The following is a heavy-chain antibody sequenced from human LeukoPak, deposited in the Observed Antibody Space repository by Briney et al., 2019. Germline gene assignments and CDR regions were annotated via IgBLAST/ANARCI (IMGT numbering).Heavy chain of an antibody. CDR1: GGSISSYY. CDR2: IYYSGST. J-gene: IGHJ3*02. CDR3: ARDRLRHLGAFDI. D-gene: IGHD3-16*01. V-gene: IGHV4-59*01. Sequence: KPSETLSLTSTVPGGSISSYYWSWIRQPPRKGLEWIGYIYYSGSTNYNPSLKSRVTISVDTSKNQFSLKLSSVTAADTAVYYCARDRLRHLGAFDIWGQGTMVTVSS.